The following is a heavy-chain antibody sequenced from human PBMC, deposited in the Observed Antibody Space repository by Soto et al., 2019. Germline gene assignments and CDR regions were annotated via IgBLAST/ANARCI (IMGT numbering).Heavy chain of an antibody. D-gene: IGHD6-19*01. J-gene: IGHJ4*02. Sequence: SETLSLTCTVSGGSISSGGYYWSWIRQHPGKGLEWIGYIYYSGSTYYNPSLKSRVTISVDTSKNQFSLKLSSVGAADTAVYYCARYPQVAAQGFDYWGQGTLVTVSS. CDR3: ARYPQVAAQGFDY. CDR1: GGSISSGGYY. CDR2: IYYSGST. V-gene: IGHV4-31*03.